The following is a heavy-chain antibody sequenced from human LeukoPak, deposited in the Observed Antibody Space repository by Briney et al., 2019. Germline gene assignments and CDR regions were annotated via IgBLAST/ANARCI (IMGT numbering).Heavy chain of an antibody. CDR1: GFTFSSYW. CDR2: IKQGGSEK. Sequence: TGGSLRLSCAASGFTFSSYWMTWVRQAPGKGLEWVANIKQGGSEKYYVDSVKGRFTISRDNAKNSLYLQMNSLRAEDTAVYYCARVRGEYNFDYWGQGTLVTVSS. D-gene: IGHD4-17*01. CDR3: ARVRGEYNFDY. J-gene: IGHJ4*02. V-gene: IGHV3-7*01.